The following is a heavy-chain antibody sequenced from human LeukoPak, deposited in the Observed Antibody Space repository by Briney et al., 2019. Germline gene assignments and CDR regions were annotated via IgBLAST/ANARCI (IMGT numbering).Heavy chain of an antibody. J-gene: IGHJ3*02. CDR3: AKDRSRVGATTAFDI. Sequence: GGSLRLSCAASGFTFSNYAMMWVRQAPGKRLEWVSSITGSGDGTYYADSVKGRFTISRDNSKNTLYLQMNSLRAEDTAVYYCAKDRSRVGATTAFDIWGQGTMVTVSS. V-gene: IGHV3-23*01. CDR2: ITGSGDGT. CDR1: GFTFSNYA. D-gene: IGHD1-26*01.